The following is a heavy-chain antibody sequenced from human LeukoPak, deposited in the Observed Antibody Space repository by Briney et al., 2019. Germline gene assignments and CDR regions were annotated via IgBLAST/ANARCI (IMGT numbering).Heavy chain of an antibody. Sequence: ASVTVSCKASGYTFTGYYMHWVRQAPGQGLEWMGRINPNSGGTNYAQKFQGRVTMTRDTSISTAYMELSRLRSDDTAVYYCAREYCSGSSCYVFFDPWGQGTLVTVSS. CDR1: GYTFTGYY. V-gene: IGHV1-2*06. D-gene: IGHD2-15*01. CDR3: AREYCSGSSCYVFFDP. J-gene: IGHJ5*02. CDR2: INPNSGGT.